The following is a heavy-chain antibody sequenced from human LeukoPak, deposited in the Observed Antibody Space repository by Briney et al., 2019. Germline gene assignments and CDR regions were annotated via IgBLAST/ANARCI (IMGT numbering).Heavy chain of an antibody. CDR1: GFTFSSYW. CDR2: INSDGSTT. CDR3: ARGSVYYDSSGFTV. Sequence: GGSLRLSCAASGFTFSSYWMHWVRQAPGKGLVWVSRINSDGSTTNYADSVKGRFTISRDNAKNTLYLQMNSLRAEDTAVYYCARGSVYYDSSGFTVWGQGTLVTVSS. V-gene: IGHV3-74*01. D-gene: IGHD3-22*01. J-gene: IGHJ4*02.